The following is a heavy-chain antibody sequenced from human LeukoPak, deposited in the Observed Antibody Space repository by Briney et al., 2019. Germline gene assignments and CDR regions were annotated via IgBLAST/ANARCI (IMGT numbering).Heavy chain of an antibody. CDR2: IFHDGRT. V-gene: IGHV4-38-2*01. CDR3: ARDIGWTKGPFDY. Sequence: SETLSLTCEVSGYSISSVYFWAWIRQSPGKGLEVISGIFHDGRTYYNPSLQSRVTISVDTSRNRLSLQMKSMTAADAAVYYCARDIGWTKGPFDYWGQGTLVTVSS. CDR1: GYSISSVYF. D-gene: IGHD2-15*01. J-gene: IGHJ4*02.